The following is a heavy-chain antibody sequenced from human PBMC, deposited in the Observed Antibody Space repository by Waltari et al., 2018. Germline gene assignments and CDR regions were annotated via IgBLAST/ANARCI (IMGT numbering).Heavy chain of an antibody. J-gene: IGHJ3*01. D-gene: IGHD3-10*01. Sequence: QVQLQESGPGLVKASGTLSLTCAVSGDSISSTYWWTWVRQPPGKGLEWIGEIYHTVTTNYKPSLKRRVTILLDKSKNQFSLKLTSVTAADTAVYYCARRRGANVNTIRGVFDVWGQGTLVTVSS. V-gene: IGHV4-4*02. CDR1: GDSISSTYW. CDR3: ARRRGANVNTIRGVFDV. CDR2: IYHTVTT.